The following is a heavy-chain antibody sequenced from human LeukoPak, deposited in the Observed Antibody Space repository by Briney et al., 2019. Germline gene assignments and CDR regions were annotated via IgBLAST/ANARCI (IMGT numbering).Heavy chain of an antibody. Sequence: GASVKVSCKASGYTFTTYGISWVRQAPGQGLEGMGWINAYSDNMNYAPKLQDRVTLTTDTSTSTVYMELRSLRSDDTAVYYCARDSRSAWYGHLDHWGQGTLVTVSS. CDR3: ARDSRSAWYGHLDH. V-gene: IGHV1-18*01. D-gene: IGHD6-13*01. J-gene: IGHJ4*02. CDR1: GYTFTTYG. CDR2: INAYSDNM.